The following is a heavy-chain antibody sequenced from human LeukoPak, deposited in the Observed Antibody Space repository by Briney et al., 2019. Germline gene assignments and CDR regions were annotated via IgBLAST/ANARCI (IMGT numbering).Heavy chain of an antibody. Sequence: ASVKVSCKASGYTFTSYGISWVRQAPGQGLEWMGWISAYNGNTNYAQKLQARVTMTTDTSTSTGYMELRSLRSDDTAVYYCARNPSYCSGGSCYSDAYYYYMDVWGKGTTVTVSS. CDR2: ISAYNGNT. J-gene: IGHJ6*03. CDR3: ARNPSYCSGGSCYSDAYYYYMDV. CDR1: GYTFTSYG. D-gene: IGHD2-15*01. V-gene: IGHV1-18*01.